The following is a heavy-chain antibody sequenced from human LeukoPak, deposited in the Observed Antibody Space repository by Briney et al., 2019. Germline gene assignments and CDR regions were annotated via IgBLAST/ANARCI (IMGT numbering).Heavy chain of an antibody. V-gene: IGHV3-11*01. J-gene: IGHJ4*02. D-gene: IGHD3-10*01. CDR2: ISSSSSTI. CDR1: GFTFSDSY. CDR3: ARVLGSYALNY. Sequence: GGSLRLSCAASGFTFSDSYMGWIRQAPGKRLEWFSYISSSSSTIYYADSVKGRFTISRDNAKNSLYLQMSSLRAEDTAVYYCARVLGSYALNYWGQGTLVTVSS.